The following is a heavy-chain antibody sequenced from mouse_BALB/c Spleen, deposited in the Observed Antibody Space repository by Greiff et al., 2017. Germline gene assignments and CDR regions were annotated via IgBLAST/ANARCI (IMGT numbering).Heavy chain of an antibody. V-gene: IGHV5-17*02. CDR1: GFTFSSFG. Sequence: EVMLVESGGGLVQPGGSRKLSCAASGFTFSSFGMHWVRQAPEKGLEWVAYISSGSSTIYYSDTVKGRFTISRDNPKNTLFLQMTSLRSEDTAMYYCARGDRFAYWGQGTLVTVSA. CDR2: ISSGSSTI. CDR3: ARGDRFAY. J-gene: IGHJ3*01.